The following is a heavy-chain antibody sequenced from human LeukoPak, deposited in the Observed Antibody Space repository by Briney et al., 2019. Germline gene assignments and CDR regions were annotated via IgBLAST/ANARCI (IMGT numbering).Heavy chain of an antibody. CDR2: IYAGGGDT. D-gene: IGHD7-27*01. V-gene: IGHV3-23*01. J-gene: IGHJ5*02. CDR3: AKENWGSGWFDP. CDR1: GFTFSSYV. Sequence: GGSLRLSCAASGFTFSSYVMSWVRQAPGKGLEWVSTIYAGGGDTYYADSVKGRFTISRDNSKNTLYLQVNSLRAEDTAVYYCAKENWGSGWFDPWGQGTLVTVSS.